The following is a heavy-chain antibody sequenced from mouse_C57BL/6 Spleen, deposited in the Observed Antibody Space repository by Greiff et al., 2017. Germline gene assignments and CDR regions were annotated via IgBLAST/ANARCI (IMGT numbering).Heavy chain of an antibody. CDR1: GYTFTDYY. D-gene: IGHD2-5*01. V-gene: IGHV1-19*01. CDR3: ARRNSNYECDY. Sequence: EVQLQQSGPVLVKPGASVKMSCKASGYTFTDYYMNWVKQSHGKSLEWIGVINPYNGGTSYNQKFKGKATLTVDKSSSTAYMELNSLTSEDSAVYYCARRNSNYECDYWGQGTTLTVSS. J-gene: IGHJ2*01. CDR2: INPYNGGT.